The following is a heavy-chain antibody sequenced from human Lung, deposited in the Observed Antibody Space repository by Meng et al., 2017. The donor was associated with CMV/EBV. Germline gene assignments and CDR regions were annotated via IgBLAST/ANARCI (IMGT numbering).Heavy chain of an antibody. V-gene: IGHV3-30*02. CDR2: IHYGTNDK. CDR3: AKLESPIVYEKIFDI. J-gene: IGHJ3*02. CDR1: GFSFSSYG. Sequence: GESLKIPCAASGFSFSSYGMHWVRQAPGKGLEWVAFIHYGTNDKYYADSVKGRFTISRDNSKNTLYLQMYSLRAEDTAVYYCAKLESPIVYEKIFDIWGQGTMVTVSS. D-gene: IGHD2/OR15-2a*01.